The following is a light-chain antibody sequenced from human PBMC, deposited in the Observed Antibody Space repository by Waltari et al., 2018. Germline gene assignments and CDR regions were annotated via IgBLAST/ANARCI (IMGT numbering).Light chain of an antibody. Sequence: EIVMTQSPAPLSVSPGARATLSCRASQSVSSNLAWYQQKPGQAPRLLIYGASTRATGIPARFSGSGSGTEFTLTISSMQSEDFAVYYCQQYNNWPPITFGQGTRLEIK. CDR3: QQYNNWPPIT. CDR1: QSVSSN. V-gene: IGKV3-15*01. J-gene: IGKJ5*01. CDR2: GAS.